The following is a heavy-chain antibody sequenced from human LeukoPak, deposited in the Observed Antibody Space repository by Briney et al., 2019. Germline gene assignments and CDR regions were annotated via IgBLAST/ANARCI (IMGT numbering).Heavy chain of an antibody. D-gene: IGHD2-2*01. J-gene: IGHJ5*02. CDR2: INPSGGST. CDR1: GGTFTSYY. CDR3: ARGKSGVVVPENWFDP. V-gene: IGHV1-46*03. Sequence: ASVKVSCKASGGTFTSYYMHWVRQAPGQGLEWMGIINPSGGSTSYAQKFQGRVTMTRDTSTSTVYMELNSLRSEDTAVYYCARGKSGVVVPENWFDPWGQGTLVTASS.